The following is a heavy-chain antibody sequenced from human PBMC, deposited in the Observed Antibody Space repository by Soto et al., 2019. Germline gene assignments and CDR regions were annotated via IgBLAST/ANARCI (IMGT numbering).Heavy chain of an antibody. V-gene: IGHV3-7*01. Sequence: EVQLVESGGGLVQTGGSLRLSCAASGFTFSSYWMSWVRQAPGKGLEWVANIKEDGSEKNYVDSVKGRFIISRDNAKNSLYLQMNSLRDEDTAVYYCAGVIVSYFDYWGQGTLVTVSS. CDR2: IKEDGSEK. CDR1: GFTFSSYW. CDR3: AGVIVSYFDY. D-gene: IGHD3-16*02. J-gene: IGHJ4*02.